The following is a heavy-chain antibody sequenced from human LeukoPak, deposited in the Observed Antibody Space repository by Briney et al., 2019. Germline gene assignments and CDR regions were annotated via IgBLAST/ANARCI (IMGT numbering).Heavy chain of an antibody. Sequence: GGSLRLSCAASGFTFSTYSMSWVRQAPGKGLEWVSYISSDSSTIYYADSVKGRFTISRDNAKNSVYLQMNSLRDEDTAVYYCARDPTDIVVPAASVFDIWGPGTTVTVSS. CDR3: ARDPTDIVVPAASVFDI. J-gene: IGHJ3*02. V-gene: IGHV3-48*02. D-gene: IGHD2-2*01. CDR1: GFTFSTYS. CDR2: ISSDSSTI.